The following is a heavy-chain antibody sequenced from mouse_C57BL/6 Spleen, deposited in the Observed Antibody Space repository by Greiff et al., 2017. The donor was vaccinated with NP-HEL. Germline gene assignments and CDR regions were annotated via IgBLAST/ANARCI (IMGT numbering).Heavy chain of an antibody. CDR1: GYAFSSSW. CDR3: ASPGSSLFYYFDY. D-gene: IGHD1-1*01. Sequence: QVQLQQSGPELVKPGASVKISCKASGYAFSSSWMNWVKQRPGKGLEWIGRIYPGDGDTNYNGKFKGKATLTADKSSSTAYMQRSSLTSEDSAVYFCASPGSSLFYYFDYWGQGTTLTVSS. J-gene: IGHJ2*01. CDR2: IYPGDGDT. V-gene: IGHV1-82*01.